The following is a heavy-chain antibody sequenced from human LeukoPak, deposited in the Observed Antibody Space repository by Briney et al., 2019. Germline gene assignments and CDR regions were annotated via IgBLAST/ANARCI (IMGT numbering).Heavy chain of an antibody. D-gene: IGHD6-13*01. CDR3: ARATYSSSRFDY. CDR2: ISYDGSNK. V-gene: IGHV3-30*04. CDR1: GFTFSSYA. J-gene: IGHJ4*02. Sequence: GGSLRLSCAASGFTFSSYAMHWVRQAPGKGLEWVAVISYDGSNKYYADSVKGRFTISRDNSKNTLYLQMNSLRAEDTAVYYCARATYSSSRFDYWGQGTLVTVFS.